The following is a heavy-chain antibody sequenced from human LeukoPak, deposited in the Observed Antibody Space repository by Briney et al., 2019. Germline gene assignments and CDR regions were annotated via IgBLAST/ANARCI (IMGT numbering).Heavy chain of an antibody. CDR3: ARVMATINYYYYMDV. D-gene: IGHD5-24*01. J-gene: IGHJ6*03. Sequence: GGSLRLSCAASGFTVSSNYMSWVRQAPGKGLEWVSVIYSGGSTYYADSVKGRFTISRDNSKNTLYLQMNSLRAEDTAVYYCARVMATINYYYYMDVWGKGTTVTVSS. V-gene: IGHV3-53*01. CDR2: IYSGGST. CDR1: GFTVSSNY.